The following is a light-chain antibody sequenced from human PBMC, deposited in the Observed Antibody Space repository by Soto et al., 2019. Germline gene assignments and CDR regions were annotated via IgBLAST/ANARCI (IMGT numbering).Light chain of an antibody. CDR2: GAS. Sequence: EVVMTQSPATLSVSPGEGATLSCRASQSVSSKLAWYQQKPGQSPRLLIYGASTRATGITARFSGSESGTEFALTISSLQSEDFAVYYCQQYDNWPFTFGPGPKVDIK. V-gene: IGKV3-15*01. J-gene: IGKJ3*01. CDR1: QSVSSK. CDR3: QQYDNWPFT.